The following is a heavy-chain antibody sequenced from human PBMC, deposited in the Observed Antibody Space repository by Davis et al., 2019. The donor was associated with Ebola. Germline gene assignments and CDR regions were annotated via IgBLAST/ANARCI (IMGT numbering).Heavy chain of an antibody. CDR1: GFTFSSYS. V-gene: IGHV3-48*04. CDR2: ISSSSSTI. J-gene: IGHJ4*02. CDR3: EREASGYDSSGYYYFLADY. Sequence: GESLKISCAASGFTFSSYSMHWVRQAPGKGLEWVSYISSSSSTIYYADSVKGRFTIPRDNAKNSLYLQMNSLRAEDTAVYYCEREASGYDSSGYYYFLADYWGQGTLVTVSS. D-gene: IGHD3-22*01.